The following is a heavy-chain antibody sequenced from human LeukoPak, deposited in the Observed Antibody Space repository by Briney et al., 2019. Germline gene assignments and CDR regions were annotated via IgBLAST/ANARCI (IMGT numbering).Heavy chain of an antibody. V-gene: IGHV4-59*01. D-gene: IGHD5-12*01. CDR2: TYYTVAT. J-gene: IGHJ4*02. CDR1: GASIRSYY. Sequence: PSETLSLTCSVSGASIRSYYWNWVRQPPGKGLEWIGYTYYTVATSYNPSLKSRVTISVDTTKSEFSLNMSSVTAADTAVYFCARAKVASRTQLEYWGQGILDTVSS. CDR3: ARAKVASRTQLEY.